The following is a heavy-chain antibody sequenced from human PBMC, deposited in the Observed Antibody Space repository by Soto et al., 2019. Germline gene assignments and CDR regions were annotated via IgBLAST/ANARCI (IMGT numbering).Heavy chain of an antibody. CDR2: INAFDDDT. CDR3: ARNLYGRAFDI. J-gene: IGHJ3*02. V-gene: IGHV1-18*04. Sequence: QAQLEQSGPEVKRPGASLKVSCKASAYTFTSYHISWVRQVPGQGLEWIGWINAFDDDTNYSQKFQDRVTMTAHRSTDTAYLDLRNLGSDDTAIYYCARNLYGRAFDIWGQGTMVTVSS. D-gene: IGHD2-8*01. CDR1: AYTFTSYH.